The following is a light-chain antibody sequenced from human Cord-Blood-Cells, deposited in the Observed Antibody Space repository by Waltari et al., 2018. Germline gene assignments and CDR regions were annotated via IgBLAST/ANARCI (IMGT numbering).Light chain of an antibody. J-gene: IGKJ1*01. CDR3: QQSYSTPWT. CDR2: AAS. CDR1: QSISSY. V-gene: IGKV1-39*01. Sequence: DIQMTQSPSSLSASVGDRVTITCRPSQSISSYLNWYQQKPGKAPKLLIYAASSLQSGVPSRFSGSGSGTDFTLTISSLQPEDFATYDCQQSYSTPWTFGQGTKVEIK.